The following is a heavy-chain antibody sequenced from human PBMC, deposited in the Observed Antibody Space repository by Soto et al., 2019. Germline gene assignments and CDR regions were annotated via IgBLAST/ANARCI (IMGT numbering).Heavy chain of an antibody. J-gene: IGHJ4*02. CDR3: ARSSDYRFDLLVY. V-gene: IGHV4-4*02. Sequence: QVQLQESGPGLVKPSGTLSLTCAVSGGSISSNAWWSWVRQPPGEGLEWIGEIYHSGSTNYNPSLKCRVTISLDKSKNQFSLRLSSVTATDTAVYYCARSSDYRFDLLVYWGQGTLITVSS. CDR1: GGSISSNAW. D-gene: IGHD4-4*01. CDR2: IYHSGST.